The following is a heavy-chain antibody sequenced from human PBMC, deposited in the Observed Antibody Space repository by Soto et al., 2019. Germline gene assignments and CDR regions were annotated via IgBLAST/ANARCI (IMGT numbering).Heavy chain of an antibody. J-gene: IGHJ4*02. D-gene: IGHD2-15*01. CDR1: GFTFSHYA. CDR3: AKDLAYCRGASCSQHDGSDK. Sequence: GGSLRLSCAASGFTFSHYAMHWVRQAPGKGLEWVAIISFDGINRFYRDSVKGRFTISRDNSKNTLYLEMSSLRAEDTALYFCAKDLAYCRGASCSQHDGSDKWGQGTLVTVPQ. V-gene: IGHV3-30*18. CDR2: ISFDGINR.